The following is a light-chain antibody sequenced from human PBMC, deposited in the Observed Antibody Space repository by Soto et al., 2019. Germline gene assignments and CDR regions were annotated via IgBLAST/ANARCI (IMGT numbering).Light chain of an antibody. V-gene: IGKV1-5*01. CDR2: DVS. Sequence: DIQRTQSHTTLSSSVGDRVTITCRASQIVSNVLAWFQQKPGKGPELLIYDVSNLQSGVPSRFSGSGSGTEFTLTISSLQPDDFAVYYCQQYYRYPWTFGQGTKV. J-gene: IGKJ1*01. CDR3: QQYYRYPWT. CDR1: QIVSNV.